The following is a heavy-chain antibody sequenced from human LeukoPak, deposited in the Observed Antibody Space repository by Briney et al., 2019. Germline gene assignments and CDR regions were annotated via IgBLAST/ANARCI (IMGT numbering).Heavy chain of an antibody. Sequence: SETLSLTCAVSGGSISSSNWWSWVRQPPGKGLEWIGEIYHSGSTNYNPSLKSRVTISVDKSKNQFSLKLSSVTAADTAVYYCAKAFDYYDSSGHYYMDVWGKGTTVTISS. CDR1: GGSISSSNW. V-gene: IGHV4-4*02. D-gene: IGHD3-22*01. CDR3: AKAFDYYDSSGHYYMDV. CDR2: IYHSGST. J-gene: IGHJ6*03.